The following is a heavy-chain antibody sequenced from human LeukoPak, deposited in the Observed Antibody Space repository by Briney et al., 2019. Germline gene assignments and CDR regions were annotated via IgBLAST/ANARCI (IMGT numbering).Heavy chain of an antibody. CDR2: ISAYNGNT. D-gene: IGHD3-10*01. CDR3: ARVGIGFGLTMIRGDNSDY. Sequence: GASVKVSCKASGGTFSSYAISWVRQAPGQGLEWMGWISAYNGNTNYAQKLQGRVTMTTDRSTSTAYMELRSLRYDDTAVYYCARVGIGFGLTMIRGDNSDYWGQGTRVTVSS. J-gene: IGHJ4*02. CDR1: GGTFSSYA. V-gene: IGHV1-18*01.